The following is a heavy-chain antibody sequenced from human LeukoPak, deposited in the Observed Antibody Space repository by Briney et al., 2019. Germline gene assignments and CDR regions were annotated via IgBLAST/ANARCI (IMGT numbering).Heavy chain of an antibody. CDR1: GYTFTSYD. D-gene: IGHD5-18*01. J-gene: IGHJ4*02. CDR2: MNPNSGNT. V-gene: IGHV1-8*01. CDR3: AKGYSYGYGGDY. Sequence: ASVKVSCKASGYTFTSYDINWVRQATGQGLEWMGWMNPNSGNTGYAQKFQGRVTMTRNTSISKAYMELSSLRSEDTAVYYCAKGYSYGYGGDYWGQGTLVTVSS.